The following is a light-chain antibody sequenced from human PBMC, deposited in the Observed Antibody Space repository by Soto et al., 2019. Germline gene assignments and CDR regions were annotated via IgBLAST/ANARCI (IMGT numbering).Light chain of an antibody. V-gene: IGLV1-40*01. CDR3: QSFDRSLTAWV. CDR2: GNS. J-gene: IGLJ3*02. Sequence: QSVLTQPPSVSGAPGQRVTISCTGSSSNIGAGYDVHRYRQLPGAAPTLLISGNSDRPSGVPDRFSGSKSGPSAALAISGLQTDDEADYYCQSFDRSLTAWVFGGGTKLTVL. CDR1: SSNIGAGYD.